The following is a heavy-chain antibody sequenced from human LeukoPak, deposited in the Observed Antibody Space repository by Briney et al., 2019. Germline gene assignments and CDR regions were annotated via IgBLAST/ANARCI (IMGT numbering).Heavy chain of an antibody. CDR3: AKDVVGQQWPENY. J-gene: IGHJ4*02. Sequence: PGGSLRLSCTASGFTFGSYGMHWVRQAPGKGLEWVTFIQYDGSEKKYADSVEGRFTISRDNSKNTLYLQMNSLRGEDTAVYYCAKDVVGQQWPENYWGQGTLVTVSS. CDR2: IQYDGSEK. CDR1: GFTFGSYG. V-gene: IGHV3-30*02. D-gene: IGHD6-19*01.